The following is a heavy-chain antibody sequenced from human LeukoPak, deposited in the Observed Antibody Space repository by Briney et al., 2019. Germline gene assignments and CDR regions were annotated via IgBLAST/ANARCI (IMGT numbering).Heavy chain of an antibody. Sequence: SETLSLTCTVSGGSISSSSYYWDWIRQPPGKGLEWIGNIYNSGSTYYNPSLKSRVTISVDTSKNQFSLKLSSVTAADTAVYYCARVRFGGLLSLPRGAFDIWGQGTMVTVSS. D-gene: IGHD2-21*02. CDR3: ARVRFGGLLSLPRGAFDI. CDR2: IYNSGST. J-gene: IGHJ3*02. V-gene: IGHV4-39*07. CDR1: GGSISSSSYY.